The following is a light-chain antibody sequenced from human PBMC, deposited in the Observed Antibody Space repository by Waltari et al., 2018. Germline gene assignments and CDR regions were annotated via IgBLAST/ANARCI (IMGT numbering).Light chain of an antibody. J-gene: IGLJ1*01. CDR1: SSAVGAYDY. CDR2: AVT. CDR3: CSYAGSPYV. Sequence: QSALTQPRSVSGSPGQSVTISCTGTSSAVGAYDYVSLYQQHPGKAPKLIIYAVTKRPSGVPDRFSGSKSGNTASLTISGLQAEDEADYYCCSYAGSPYVFGTGTKVTVL. V-gene: IGLV2-11*01.